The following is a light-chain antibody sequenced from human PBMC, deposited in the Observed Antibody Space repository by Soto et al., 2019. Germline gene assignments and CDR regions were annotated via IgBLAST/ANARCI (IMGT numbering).Light chain of an antibody. CDR1: SSDVGGYDF. Sequence: QSALTQPASVSGSPGQSIAISCSETSSDVGGYDFVSWYQQHPGKAPKLMIYDVSNRPSGVSNRFSGSKSGNTASLTISGLQAEDEADYYCNSYTSSSTPVVFGGGTQLTVL. CDR2: DVS. CDR3: NSYTSSSTPVV. V-gene: IGLV2-14*01. J-gene: IGLJ2*01.